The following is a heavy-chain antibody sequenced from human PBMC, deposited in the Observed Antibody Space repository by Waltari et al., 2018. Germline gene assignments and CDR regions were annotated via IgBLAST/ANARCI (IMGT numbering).Heavy chain of an antibody. Sequence: QVQLQQWGAGLLKPSETLSLTCGVDGESLRGYYWNWIRQPPGKGLEWIGEIEDSGTAHDNPSVRVRVAMSVDRSKNQISLRLSSVTAADTALYFCVRGRRYSRPYFDLWGQGALVTVSS. J-gene: IGHJ4*02. CDR2: IEDSGTA. D-gene: IGHD5-12*01. V-gene: IGHV4-34*01. CDR3: VRGRRYSRPYFDL. CDR1: GESLRGYY.